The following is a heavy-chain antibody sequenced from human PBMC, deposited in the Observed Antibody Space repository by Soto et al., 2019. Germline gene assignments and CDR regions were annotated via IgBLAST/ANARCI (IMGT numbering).Heavy chain of an antibody. Sequence: QVQLVQSGAEVKKPGSSVKVSCKASGGTFSSYAISWVRQAPGQGLEWMGGFIPIFGTANYAQKFQGRVTITADESTSTAYMELSSLRSEDTAVYYCAREGGYCSGGSCYVFDPWGQGTLVTVSS. V-gene: IGHV1-69*01. CDR2: FIPIFGTA. J-gene: IGHJ5*02. CDR3: AREGGYCSGGSCYVFDP. D-gene: IGHD2-15*01. CDR1: GGTFSSYA.